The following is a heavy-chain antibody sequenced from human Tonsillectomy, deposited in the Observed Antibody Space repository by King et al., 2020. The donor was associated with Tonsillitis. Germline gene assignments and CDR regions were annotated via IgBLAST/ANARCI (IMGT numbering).Heavy chain of an antibody. J-gene: IGHJ4*02. V-gene: IGHV1-8*02. Sequence: HVQLVESGAEVKKPGASVKVSCKASGYTFTSYDINWVRQATGQGLEWMGWMNPNSGNTGYAQKFQGRVTTTRNTYISTAYMELRSLRSEDTAVYYCARLIRITMVRGVIPLGYWGQGTLVTVSS. D-gene: IGHD3-10*01. CDR1: GYTFTSYD. CDR3: ARLIRITMVRGVIPLGY. CDR2: MNPNSGNT.